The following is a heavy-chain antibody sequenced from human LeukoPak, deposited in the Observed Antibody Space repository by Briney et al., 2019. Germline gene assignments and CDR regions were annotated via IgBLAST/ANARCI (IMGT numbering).Heavy chain of an antibody. CDR2: IIPILGIA. V-gene: IGHV1-69*04. D-gene: IGHD6-19*01. CDR1: GGTFSSYA. Sequence: PVKVSCKASGGTFSSYAISWVRQAPGQGLEWMGRIIPILGIANYAQKFQGRVTITADKSTSTAYMELSSLRSEDTAVYYCARDLVSSGWFPHAFDIWGQGTMVTVSS. J-gene: IGHJ3*02. CDR3: ARDLVSSGWFPHAFDI.